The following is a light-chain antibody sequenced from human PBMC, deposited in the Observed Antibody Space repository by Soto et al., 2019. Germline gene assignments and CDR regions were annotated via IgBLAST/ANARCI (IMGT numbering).Light chain of an antibody. CDR1: QSVSSN. Sequence: EIVVTQSPATLSVSPWERATLSYRASQSVSSNLAWYQQKPGQAPRLLIYGASTRATGIPARFSGSGSGTECTLTISSLQSEDFAVYYCQQYKNWPLTFGGGTKVDIK. CDR3: QQYKNWPLT. V-gene: IGKV3-15*01. CDR2: GAS. J-gene: IGKJ4*01.